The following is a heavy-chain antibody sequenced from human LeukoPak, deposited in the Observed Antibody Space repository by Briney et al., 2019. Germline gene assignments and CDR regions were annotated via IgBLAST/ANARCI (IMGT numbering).Heavy chain of an antibody. CDR1: GYTFTTYA. Sequence: ASVKVSCKASGYTFTTYAMNWVRQAPGQGLEWMGWINTNTGNPTYAQGFTGRFVFSLDTSVSTAYLQISSLKAEDAAVYYCARVVDYYDSSGPRGWDAFDIWGQGTMVTVSS. V-gene: IGHV7-4-1*02. D-gene: IGHD3-22*01. CDR3: ARVVDYYDSSGPRGWDAFDI. J-gene: IGHJ3*02. CDR2: INTNTGNP.